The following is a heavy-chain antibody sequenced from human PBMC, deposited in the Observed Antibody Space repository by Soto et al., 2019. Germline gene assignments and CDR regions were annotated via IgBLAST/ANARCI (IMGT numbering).Heavy chain of an antibody. CDR2: ISSSSSYI. D-gene: IGHD6-13*01. CDR1: GFTFIIYS. V-gene: IGHV3-21*01. J-gene: IGHJ6*02. Sequence: TGGSLRLSCAASGFTFIIYSMNWVRQAPGSGLEWVSSISSSSSYIYYADSVKGRFTISRDNAKNSLYLQMNSLRGEDTAVYYCARGGPSDSSSLYRDSYYGMDVWGQGTTVTVSS. CDR3: ARGGPSDSSSLYRDSYYGMDV.